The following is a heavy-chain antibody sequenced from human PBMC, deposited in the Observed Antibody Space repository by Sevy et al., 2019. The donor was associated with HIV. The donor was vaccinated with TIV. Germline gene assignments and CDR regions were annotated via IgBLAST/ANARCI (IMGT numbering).Heavy chain of an antibody. D-gene: IGHD3-10*01. CDR2: ISSSSSYI. CDR3: ARDRDGSGSSCGYGMDA. J-gene: IGHJ6*02. Sequence: GGSLRLSCVASGLTFSSYSMKWVRQAPGKGLEWVSSISSSSSYIYYADSVKGRFTISRDSAKKSLYLQVNSLRAEDTAVYYCARDRDGSGSSCGYGMDAWGQGTTVTVSS. V-gene: IGHV3-21*01. CDR1: GLTFSSYS.